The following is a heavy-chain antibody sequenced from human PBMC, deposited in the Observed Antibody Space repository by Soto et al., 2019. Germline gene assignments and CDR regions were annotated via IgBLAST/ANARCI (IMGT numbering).Heavy chain of an antibody. D-gene: IGHD3-10*01. CDR1: GYSFTSYW. CDR2: IDPSDSYT. Sequence: GESLKISCKGSGYSFTSYWISWVRQMPGKGLEWMGRIDPSDSYTNYSPSFQGHVTISADKSISTAYLQWSSLKASDTAMYYCARHGPQVFSGTLWCGELSGGYYYGMDVWGQGTTVTVSS. V-gene: IGHV5-10-1*01. CDR3: ARHGPQVFSGTLWCGELSGGYYYGMDV. J-gene: IGHJ6*02.